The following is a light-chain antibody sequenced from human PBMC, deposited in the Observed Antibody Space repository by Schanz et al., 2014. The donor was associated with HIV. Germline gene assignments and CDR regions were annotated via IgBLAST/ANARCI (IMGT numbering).Light chain of an antibody. CDR2: NTY. CDR1: SSNFRSNA. V-gene: IGLV1-44*01. Sequence: QSVLTQPPSASGTPGQRVTISCSGSSSNFRSNAVNWYQQLPGTAPKLLIYNTYHRPSGVPVRFSGSKSGNTASLAISGLQTGDEAHYYCAVWDNALSSVMFGGGTKLTVL. J-gene: IGLJ3*02. CDR3: AVWDNALSSVM.